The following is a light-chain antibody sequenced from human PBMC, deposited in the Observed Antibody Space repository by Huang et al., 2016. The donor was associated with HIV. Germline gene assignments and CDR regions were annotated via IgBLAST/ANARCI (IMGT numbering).Light chain of an antibody. CDR2: EAA. Sequence: ETVLTQSPATLSLSPGERATLSCRASQSISSYLTWFQQKPGQAPRLLIYEAANRATGIPARFSGSGSGTDFTLTISSLEPEDFAVYYCQQRINWPFTFGPGTKVDIK. CDR3: QQRINWPFT. V-gene: IGKV3-11*01. CDR1: QSISSY. J-gene: IGKJ3*01.